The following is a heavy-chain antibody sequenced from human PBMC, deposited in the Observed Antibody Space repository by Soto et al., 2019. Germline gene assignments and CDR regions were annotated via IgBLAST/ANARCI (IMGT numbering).Heavy chain of an antibody. J-gene: IGHJ5*02. D-gene: IGHD3-22*01. Sequence: QVQLVQSGAEVKKPGSSVKVSCKASGGTFSSYAISWVRQAPGQGLEWMGGIIPIFGTANYAQKFQGRVRMTADEATSTAYMELSSLRSEDTAVYYCARPTRYYYDSSGQSAWFDPWGQGTLVTVSS. CDR2: IIPIFGTA. CDR1: GGTFSSYA. V-gene: IGHV1-69*12. CDR3: ARPTRYYYDSSGQSAWFDP.